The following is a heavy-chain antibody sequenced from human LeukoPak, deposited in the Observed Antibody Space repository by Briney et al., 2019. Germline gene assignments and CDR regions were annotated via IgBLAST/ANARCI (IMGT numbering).Heavy chain of an antibody. CDR3: ATGRDYYYYMDV. CDR1: GYTFTKYG. CDR2: INPNSGGT. V-gene: IGHV1-2*02. D-gene: IGHD3-10*01. Sequence: ASVKVSCKASGYTFTKYGVYWVRQAPGQGLEWMGWINPNSGGTNYAQKFQGRVTMTRDTSISTAYMELSRLRSDDTAVYYCATGRDYYYYMDVWGKGTTVTVSS. J-gene: IGHJ6*03.